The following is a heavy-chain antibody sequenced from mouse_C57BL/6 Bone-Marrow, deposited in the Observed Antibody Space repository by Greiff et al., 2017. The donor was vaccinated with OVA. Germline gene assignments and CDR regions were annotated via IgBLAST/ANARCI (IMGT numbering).Heavy chain of an antibody. CDR2: FYPGSGSI. CDR3: ARHEEGMVTTRDYFDY. Sequence: QVQLKQSGAELVKPGASVKLSCKASGYTFTEYTIHWVKQRSGQGLEWIGWFYPGSGSIKYNEKFKDKATLTADKSSSTVYMELSRLTSEDSAVYFGARHEEGMVTTRDYFDYWGQGTTLTVSS. V-gene: IGHV1-62-2*01. D-gene: IGHD2-2*01. CDR1: GYTFTEYT. J-gene: IGHJ2*01.